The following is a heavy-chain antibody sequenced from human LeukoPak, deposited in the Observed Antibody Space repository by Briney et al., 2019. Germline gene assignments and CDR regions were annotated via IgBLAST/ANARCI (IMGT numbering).Heavy chain of an antibody. V-gene: IGHV1-24*01. D-gene: IGHD6-13*01. CDR3: ARAAQQLVHIFDY. CDR2: FGPEDGKT. Sequence: ASVKVSCKVSEYTLTELSMHWVRQAPGRGLEWMGGFGPEDGKTIYAQKFQGRVTMTEDTSTDTVYMELSSLRSEDTAVYYCARAAQQLVHIFDYWGQGTLVTVSS. CDR1: EYTLTELS. J-gene: IGHJ4*02.